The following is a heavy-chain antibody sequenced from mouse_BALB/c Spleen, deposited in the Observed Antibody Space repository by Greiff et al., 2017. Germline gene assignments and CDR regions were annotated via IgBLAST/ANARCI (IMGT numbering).Heavy chain of an antibody. V-gene: IGHV1S126*01. Sequence: QVQLKESGPQLVRPGASVKISCKASGYSFTSYWMHWVKQRPGQGLEWIGMIDPSDSETRLNQKFKDKATLTVDKSSSTAYMQLSSPTSEDSAVYYCARYYYDDLLAYGGQGTLVTVSA. J-gene: IGHJ3*01. CDR2: IDPSDSET. D-gene: IGHD2-13*01. CDR3: ARYYYDDLLAY. CDR1: GYSFTSYW.